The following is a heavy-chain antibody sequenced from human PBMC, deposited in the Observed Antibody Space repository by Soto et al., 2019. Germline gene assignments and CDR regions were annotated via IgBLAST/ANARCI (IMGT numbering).Heavy chain of an antibody. CDR3: ARLEYYDYIWGSYRYTYYFDY. CDR2: IKQDGSEK. Sequence: PGGSLRLSCAASGFTFSSYWMSWVRQAPGKGLEWVANIKQDGSEKYYVDSVKGRFTISRDNAKNSLYLQMNSLRAEDTAVYYCARLEYYDYIWGSYRYTYYFDYWGQGTLVTVS. CDR1: GFTFSSYW. V-gene: IGHV3-7*01. D-gene: IGHD3-16*02. J-gene: IGHJ4*02.